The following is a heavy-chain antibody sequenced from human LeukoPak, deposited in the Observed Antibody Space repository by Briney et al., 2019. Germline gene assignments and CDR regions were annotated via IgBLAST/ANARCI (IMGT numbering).Heavy chain of an antibody. CDR3: ARLLVGDTPGDY. CDR2: IYPGDSDT. D-gene: IGHD1-26*01. Sequence: GESLKISCKGSGYSFTSYWLGWVRQMPGKGLEWMGIIYPGDSDTRYSPSFQGQVTISADQSLSTAYLEWSSLKASDTAMYYCARLLVGDTPGDYWGQGTLVTVSS. J-gene: IGHJ4*02. CDR1: GYSFTSYW. V-gene: IGHV5-51*01.